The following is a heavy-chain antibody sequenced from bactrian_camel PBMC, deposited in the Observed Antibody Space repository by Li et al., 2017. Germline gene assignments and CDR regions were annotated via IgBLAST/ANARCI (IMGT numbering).Heavy chain of an antibody. V-gene: IGHV3S6*01. Sequence: HVQLVESGGGSVPVGGSLRLTCTVSGYTYTTPHCMAWIRQAPGKGHEWVARLDATGYVTYATSVEGRFTLSQDASKDIMTLQMTSLQPEDTAMYYCAADLGYDGICVDSYIRRPELYNYKGLGTQVTVS. D-gene: IGHD6*01. CDR1: GYTYTTPHC. CDR3: AADLGYDGICVDSYIRRPELYNY. CDR2: LDATGYVT. J-gene: IGHJ4*01.